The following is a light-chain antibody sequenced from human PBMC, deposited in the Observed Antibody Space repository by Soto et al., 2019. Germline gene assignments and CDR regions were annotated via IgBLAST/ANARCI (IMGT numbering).Light chain of an antibody. J-gene: IGLJ2*01. V-gene: IGLV6-57*01. CDR3: QSSDSNSHVV. CDR2: ENS. Sequence: NFMLTQPHSVSESPGKTVIISCTRSSGSIASNYVQWYQQRPGSYPITVIFENSQRPSGVPDRFSGSIDSSSNSASLTISGLRTEDEGDFYCQSSDSNSHVVFGGGTKLTVL. CDR1: SGSIASNY.